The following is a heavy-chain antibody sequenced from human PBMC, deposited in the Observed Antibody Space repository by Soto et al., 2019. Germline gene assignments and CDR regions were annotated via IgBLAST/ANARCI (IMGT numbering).Heavy chain of an antibody. J-gene: IGHJ4*02. CDR3: AGCDDYNCLATIDY. CDR1: GFTVSDHY. CDR2: ISSSGSAK. Sequence: GGSLRLSCAASGFTVSDHYMSWIRQAPGKGLEWISYISSSGSAKYYAESVMGRFTISRDNAKNSLYLQMNSLRAEDTAVYYCAGCDDYNCLATIDYWGQGTLVTVSS. D-gene: IGHD4-4*01. V-gene: IGHV3-11*01.